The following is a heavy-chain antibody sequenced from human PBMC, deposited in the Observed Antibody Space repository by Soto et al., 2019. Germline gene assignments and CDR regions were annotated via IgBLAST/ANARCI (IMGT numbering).Heavy chain of an antibody. CDR3: ARARNLVGYSSGRLIDYYDSSGSRYYFDY. V-gene: IGHV1-18*01. D-gene: IGHD3-22*01. CDR1: GYTFTSYG. Sequence: ASVKVSCKASGYTFTSYGISWVRQAPGQGLEWMGWISAYNGNTNYAQKLQGRVTMTTDTSTSTAYMELRSLRSDDTAVYYCARARNLVGYSSGRLIDYYDSSGSRYYFDYWG. J-gene: IGHJ4*01. CDR2: ISAYNGNT.